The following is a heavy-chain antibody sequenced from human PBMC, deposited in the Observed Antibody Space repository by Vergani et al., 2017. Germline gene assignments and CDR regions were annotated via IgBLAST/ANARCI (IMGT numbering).Heavy chain of an antibody. J-gene: IGHJ4*02. D-gene: IGHD5-12*01. CDR3: AKALNIVATMGFVDY. V-gene: IGHV3-43*01. CDR2: ISWDGGST. CDR1: GFTFSIYA. Sequence: EVQLLESGGGLVQPGGSLRLSCAASGFTFSIYAMHWVRQAPGKGLEWVSLISWDGGSTYYADSVKGRFTISRDNSKNSLYLQMNSLRTEDTALYYCAKALNIVATMGFVDYWGQGTLVTVSS.